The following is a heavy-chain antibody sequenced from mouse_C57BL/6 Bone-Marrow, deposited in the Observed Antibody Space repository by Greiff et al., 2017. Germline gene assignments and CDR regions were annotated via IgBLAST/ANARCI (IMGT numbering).Heavy chain of an antibody. D-gene: IGHD2-3*01. CDR2: GQGLEWIG. CDR1: YTFSRRVH. CDR3: SEDSAVYYCAYRWLLPYWYVDV. Sequence: VQLVESGPELARPWASVKISCQAFYTFSRRVHFAIRDTNYWMQWVQPTPGQGLEWIGAIYPGNGDTSYNQKFKGKATLTADKSSSTAYMQLSSLTSEDSAVYYCAYRWLLPYWYVDVWGTGTTVTVSS. V-gene: IGHV1-87*01. J-gene: IGHJ1*03.